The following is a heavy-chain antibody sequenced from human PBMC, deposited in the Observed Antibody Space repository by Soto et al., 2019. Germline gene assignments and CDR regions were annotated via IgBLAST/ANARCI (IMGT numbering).Heavy chain of an antibody. CDR2: INPDGSSI. J-gene: IGHJ4*02. CDR3: ARDRNCELDD. CDR1: GFTFSNYW. D-gene: IGHD1-20*01. Sequence: GGSLRLSCAASGFTFSNYWMQWVRQAPGKGLVWVSRINPDGSSIKYADSVKGRFTISRDNAKNTLYLQMNSLRAEDTAVYYCARDRNCELDDWGQATLFTLSS. V-gene: IGHV3-74*03.